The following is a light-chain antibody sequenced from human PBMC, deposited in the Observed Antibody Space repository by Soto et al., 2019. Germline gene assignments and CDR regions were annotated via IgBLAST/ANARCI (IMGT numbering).Light chain of an antibody. CDR1: SSSIGAGYE. CDR3: GTWDSSLSGGV. V-gene: IGLV1-40*01. Sequence: QSVLTQPPSVSGAPGQRVTISCSGTSSSIGAGYEVHWYHQLPGTAPKLVVSGNGNRPSGVPDRFSASKSGTSATLGITGLQSGDEADYYCGTWDSSLSGGVFGTGTKVTVL. J-gene: IGLJ1*01. CDR2: GNG.